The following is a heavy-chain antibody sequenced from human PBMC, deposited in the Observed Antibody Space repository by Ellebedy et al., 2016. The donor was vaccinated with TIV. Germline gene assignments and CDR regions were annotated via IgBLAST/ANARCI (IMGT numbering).Heavy chain of an antibody. J-gene: IGHJ5*01. CDR1: GFSFRNYW. CDR2: IYQDGSEK. Sequence: GGSLRLSCVASGFSFRNYWMGWVRQAPGKGLEWVANIYQDGSEKYYVDSVEGRFTISRENAKNSLYLEMKSLRAEETAVYYCARRGSYGDYAVQVNNWFDSWGQGTPVTVSS. D-gene: IGHD4-17*01. V-gene: IGHV3-7*01. CDR3: ARRGSYGDYAVQVNNWFDS.